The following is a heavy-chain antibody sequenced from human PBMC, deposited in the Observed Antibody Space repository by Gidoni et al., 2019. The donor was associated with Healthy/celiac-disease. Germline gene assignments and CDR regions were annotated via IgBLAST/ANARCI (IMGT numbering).Heavy chain of an antibody. V-gene: IGHV4-34*01. Sequence: QVQLQQWGAGLLKPSETLSLTCAVYGGSFSGYYWSWIRQPPGKGLEWIGEINHSGSTNYNPSLKSRVTISVDTSKNQFSLKLSSVTAADTAVYYCARERRRGWYGDWGQGTLVTVSS. CDR1: GGSFSGYY. CDR3: ARERRRGWYGD. D-gene: IGHD6-19*01. CDR2: INHSGST. J-gene: IGHJ4*02.